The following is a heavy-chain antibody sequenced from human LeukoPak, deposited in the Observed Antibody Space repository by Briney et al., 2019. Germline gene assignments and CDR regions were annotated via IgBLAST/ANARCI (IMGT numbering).Heavy chain of an antibody. CDR1: GGTFSSYA. CDR2: IIPIFGTA. V-gene: IGHV1-69*13. J-gene: IGHJ3*02. Sequence: ASVKVSCKASGGTFSSYAISWVRQAPGQGLEWMGGIIPIFGTANYAQKFQGRVTITADESTSTAYMELSSLRSEDTAVYYCARSPTYSPDAFDIWGQGTMVTVSS. D-gene: IGHD2-15*01. CDR3: ARSPTYSPDAFDI.